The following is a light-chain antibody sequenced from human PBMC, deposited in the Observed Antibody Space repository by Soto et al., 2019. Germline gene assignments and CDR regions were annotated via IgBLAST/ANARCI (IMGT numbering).Light chain of an antibody. CDR1: QGISAY. CDR2: AAS. CDR3: QQTYDTPG. V-gene: IGKV1-39*01. J-gene: IGKJ1*01. Sequence: DIQMTQSPSSLSASVGDRVTITCRASQGISAYLNWYQQKPGKAPKLLIYAASSLQSGVPSRFSGSGSGTDFTLTISSLQPEDFATYYCQQTYDTPGFGQGTKVDIK.